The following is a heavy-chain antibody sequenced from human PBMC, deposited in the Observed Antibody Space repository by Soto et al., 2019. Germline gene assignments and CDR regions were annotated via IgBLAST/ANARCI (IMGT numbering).Heavy chain of an antibody. J-gene: IGHJ5*02. Sequence: SETLSLTCTVSGGSISSYYWSWIRQPAGKGLEWIGRIYTSGSTNYNPSLKSRVTMSVDTSKNQFSLKLSSVTAADTAVYYCARDSNAPGYSSGWYNWFDPWGQGTLVTV. V-gene: IGHV4-4*07. CDR3: ARDSNAPGYSSGWYNWFDP. CDR1: GGSISSYY. D-gene: IGHD6-19*01. CDR2: IYTSGST.